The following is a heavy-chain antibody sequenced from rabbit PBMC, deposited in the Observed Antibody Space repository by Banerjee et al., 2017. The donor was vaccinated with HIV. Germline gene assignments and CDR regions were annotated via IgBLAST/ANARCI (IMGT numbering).Heavy chain of an antibody. CDR1: GFDFNNNA. CDR3: ARDLAGVIGWNFNL. V-gene: IGHV1S47*01. Sequence: QEQLVESGGGLVQPEGSLTLTCKASGFDFNNNAMSWVRQAPGKGLEWIAYIYINSGTTDYASWAKGRFTISKSTSLNTVTLQMTSLTAADTATYFCARDLAGVIGWNFNLWGQGTLVTVS. D-gene: IGHD4-1*01. CDR2: IYINSGTT. J-gene: IGHJ4*01.